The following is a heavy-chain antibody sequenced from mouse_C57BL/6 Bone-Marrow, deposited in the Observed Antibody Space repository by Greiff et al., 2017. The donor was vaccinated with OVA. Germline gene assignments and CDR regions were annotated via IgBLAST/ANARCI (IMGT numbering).Heavy chain of an antibody. CDR2: ILPGSGST. CDR3: ARGGDYYGSSCVDFDV. D-gene: IGHD1-1*01. V-gene: IGHV1-9*01. CDR1: GYTFTGYW. Sequence: QVQLQQSGAELMKPGASVKLSCKATGYTFTGYWIEWVKQRPGHGLEWIGEILPGSGSTNYNEKFKGKATFTADTSSNTAYMQLSSLTTEDSAIYYCARGGDYYGSSCVDFDVWGTGTTVTVSS. J-gene: IGHJ1*03.